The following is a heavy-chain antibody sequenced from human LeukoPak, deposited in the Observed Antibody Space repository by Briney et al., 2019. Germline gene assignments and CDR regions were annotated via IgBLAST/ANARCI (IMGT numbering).Heavy chain of an antibody. D-gene: IGHD3-16*01. CDR1: GYSFIRHH. J-gene: IGHJ4*02. V-gene: IGHV1-46*01. CDR2: LKLYDGSI. CDR3: ARATYYFDY. Sequence: ASVKVSCKAFGYSFIRHHIHWVRQAPGRGLEWMGLLKLYDGSIRYAQKFQGRVTMTSDTSTSTVYMELSSLRSEDTAVYYCARATYYFDYWGQGTLVTVSS.